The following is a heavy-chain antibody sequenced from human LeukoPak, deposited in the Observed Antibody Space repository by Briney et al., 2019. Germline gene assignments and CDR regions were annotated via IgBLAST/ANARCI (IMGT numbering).Heavy chain of an antibody. V-gene: IGHV4-59*08. D-gene: IGHD3-10*01. J-gene: IGHJ5*02. Sequence: PSETLSLTCTVSGVSISSYYWSWIRQPPGKGLEWIGYIYYSGSTNYSPSLKSRVTISVDTSKNQFSLKLSSVTAADTAVYYCASLHGYGSGRPWGQGTLVTVSS. CDR1: GVSISSYY. CDR2: IYYSGST. CDR3: ASLHGYGSGRP.